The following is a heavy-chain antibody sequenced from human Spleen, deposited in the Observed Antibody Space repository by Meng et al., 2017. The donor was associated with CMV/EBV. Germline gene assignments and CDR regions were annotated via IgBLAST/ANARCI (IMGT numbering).Heavy chain of an antibody. Sequence: ETLSLTCATSGFTFSDYRMGWIRQAPGKGLEWVSAISGSGGSTYYADSVKGRFTISRDNSKNTLYLQMNSLRAEDTALYYCAKGVGATLRFDYWGQGTLVTVSS. CDR2: ISGSGGST. CDR1: GFTFSDYR. CDR3: AKGVGATLRFDY. D-gene: IGHD1-26*01. V-gene: IGHV3-23*01. J-gene: IGHJ4*02.